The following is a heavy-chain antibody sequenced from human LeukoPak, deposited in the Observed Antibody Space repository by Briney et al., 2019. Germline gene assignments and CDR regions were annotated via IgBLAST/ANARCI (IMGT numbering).Heavy chain of an antibody. CDR2: IRNDESNK. J-gene: IGHJ6*03. V-gene: IGHV3-30*02. CDR3: AKAPGSGNEVYYYYYIDV. CDR1: GFTFSSYG. Sequence: GGSLRLSCAASGFTFSSYGMHWVRQAPGKGLEWVAFIRNDESNKYYADSVKGRFTISRDNSKNTLYLQMNSLRAEDTAVYYCAKAPGSGNEVYYYYYIDVWGKGTTVTVSS. D-gene: IGHD3-10*01.